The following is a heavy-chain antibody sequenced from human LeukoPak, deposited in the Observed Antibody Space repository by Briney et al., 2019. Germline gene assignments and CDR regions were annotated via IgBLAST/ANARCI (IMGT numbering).Heavy chain of an antibody. Sequence: GGSLRLSCAASGFTFSSYAMTWLRQAPGKGLEWVSVIGDSGATTYYADSVKGRFTISRDNSKNTLYPQMSSLRAEDTAIYFCASFHYYGSGAYYLSYWGQGTLVTVSS. D-gene: IGHD3-10*01. J-gene: IGHJ4*02. CDR1: GFTFSSYA. V-gene: IGHV3-23*01. CDR3: ASFHYYGSGAYYLSY. CDR2: IGDSGATT.